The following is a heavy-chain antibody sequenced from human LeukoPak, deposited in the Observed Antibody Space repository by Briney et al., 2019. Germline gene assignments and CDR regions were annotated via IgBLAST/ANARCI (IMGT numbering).Heavy chain of an antibody. CDR3: ARVGMNDYGDLDAFDI. D-gene: IGHD4-17*01. CDR2: IYYSRST. CDR1: GGSISSSSYY. Sequence: SETLSLTCTVSGGSISSSSYYWGWIRQPPGKGLEWIGSIYYSRSTYYNPSLKSRVTISVDTSKNQFSLKLSSVTAADTAVYYCARVGMNDYGDLDAFDIWGQGTMVTVSS. V-gene: IGHV4-39*07. J-gene: IGHJ3*02.